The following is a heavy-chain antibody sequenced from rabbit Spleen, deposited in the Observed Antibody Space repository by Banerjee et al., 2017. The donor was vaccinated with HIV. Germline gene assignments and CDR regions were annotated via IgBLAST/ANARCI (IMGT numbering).Heavy chain of an antibody. CDR2: IDAGSSGFT. J-gene: IGHJ6*01. Sequence: QEQLEESGGDLVKPGASLTLTCKASGVSFSGSSYMCWVRQAPGKGLEWIAWIDAGSSGFTFFATWAKARFAIAKASSTAVTLQMTRLTAANTGTSFCARDLSAWNSGSYALILWGPGTLVAVS. CDR3: ARDLSAWNSGSYALIL. CDR1: GVSFSGSSY. V-gene: IGHV1S45*01. D-gene: IGHD1-1*01.